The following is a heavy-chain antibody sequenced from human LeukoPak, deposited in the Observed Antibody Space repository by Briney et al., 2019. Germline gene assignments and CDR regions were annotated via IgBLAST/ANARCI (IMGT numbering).Heavy chain of an antibody. CDR3: AKDKIVGDGRWDFDH. CDR2: IVGRSGNT. CDR1: GFTFTSYA. J-gene: IGHJ4*02. D-gene: IGHD3-10*01. V-gene: IGHV3-23*01. Sequence: GGSLRLSREGSGFTFTSYAMTWVRQAPGKGLEWVSGIVGRSGNTYYADSVKGRFTISRDTSKSTLYLQMNSLRAEDTAQYYCAKDKIVGDGRWDFDHWGQGTLVTVSS.